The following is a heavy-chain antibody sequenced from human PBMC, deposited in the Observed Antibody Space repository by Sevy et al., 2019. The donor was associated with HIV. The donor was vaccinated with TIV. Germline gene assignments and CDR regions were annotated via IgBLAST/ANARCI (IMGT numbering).Heavy chain of an antibody. V-gene: IGHV3-33*01. CDR3: VVNGGTGDFEY. J-gene: IGHJ4*02. D-gene: IGHD2-8*02. Sequence: GGSLRLSCAASAFSFRNYDMHWVRQSPGKGLEWMEIIWSDGSEKYYRDTVKGRFTISRDNSKNTMYLQMNNLRVEDTAVYYCVVNGGTGDFEYWGQGTLVTVSS. CDR1: AFSFRNYD. CDR2: IWSDGSEK.